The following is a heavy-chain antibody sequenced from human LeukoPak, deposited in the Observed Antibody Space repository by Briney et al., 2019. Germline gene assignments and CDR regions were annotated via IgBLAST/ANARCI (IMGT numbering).Heavy chain of an antibody. D-gene: IGHD2-15*01. Sequence: PSATLSLTCTVSGGSISSYYWSSLRQPAGKGLDWIGRINTSWSTNYNPFPKRRLPMSVHTYKNQLSLKVRSVAAAHSPVFLWARERCSGGSCYWFGFDYWGHGTLVTVSS. CDR1: GGSISSYY. CDR2: INTSWST. V-gene: IGHV4-4*07. J-gene: IGHJ4*01. CDR3: ARERCSGGSCYWFGFDY.